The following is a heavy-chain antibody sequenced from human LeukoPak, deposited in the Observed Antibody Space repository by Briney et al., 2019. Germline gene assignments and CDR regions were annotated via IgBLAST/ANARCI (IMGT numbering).Heavy chain of an antibody. Sequence: ASVKVSCKASGGTFSSYAISWVRQAPGQGLEWMGWINPNSGGTNYAQKFQGRVTMTRDTSISTAYMELSRLRSDDTAVYYCARERGIAVAGTLTFDYWGQGTLVTVSS. J-gene: IGHJ4*02. CDR3: ARERGIAVAGTLTFDY. CDR2: INPNSGGT. CDR1: GGTFSSYA. V-gene: IGHV1-2*02. D-gene: IGHD6-19*01.